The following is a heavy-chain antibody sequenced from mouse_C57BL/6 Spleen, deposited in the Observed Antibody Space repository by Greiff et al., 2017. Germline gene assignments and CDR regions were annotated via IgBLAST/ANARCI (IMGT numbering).Heavy chain of an antibody. D-gene: IGHD2-5*01. CDR1: GFTFSSYG. Sequence: EVQVVESGGDLVKPGGSLKLSCAASGFTFSSYGMSWVRQTPDKRLEWVATISSGGSYTYYPDSVKGRFTISRDNAKNTLYLQMSSLKSEDTAMYYCARLYSNYDWYFDVWGTGTTVTVSS. CDR3: ARLYSNYDWYFDV. J-gene: IGHJ1*03. CDR2: ISSGGSYT. V-gene: IGHV5-6*01.